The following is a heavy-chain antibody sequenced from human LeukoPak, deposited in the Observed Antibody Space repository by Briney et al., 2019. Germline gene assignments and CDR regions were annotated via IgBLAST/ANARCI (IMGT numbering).Heavy chain of an antibody. D-gene: IGHD6-13*01. CDR1: GDSISHYY. CDR3: ARDPAPGLLYNWFDP. Sequence: PSETLSLTCTVSGDSISHYYWSWIRQPPGKGLEWIGYIHSSGYTNYNPSFKSRLTISVDTSKNQFSLRLSSVTAADTAVYYCARDPAPGLLYNWFDPWGQGTLVTVSS. V-gene: IGHV4-59*01. J-gene: IGHJ5*02. CDR2: IHSSGYT.